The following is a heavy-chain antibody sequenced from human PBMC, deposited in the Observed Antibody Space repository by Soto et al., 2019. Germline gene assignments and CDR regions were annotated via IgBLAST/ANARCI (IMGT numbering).Heavy chain of an antibody. CDR2: ISAYNGNT. CDR3: ARDPLAGLMNWFDP. Sequence: RASVKVSCKASGYTFTSYGISWVRQAPGQGLEWMGWISAYNGNTNYAQKLQGRVTMTTDTSTSTAYMELRSLRSDDTAVYYCARDPLAGLMNWFDPWGQGTLVTVSS. J-gene: IGHJ5*02. V-gene: IGHV1-18*04. CDR1: GYTFTSYG. D-gene: IGHD3-16*01.